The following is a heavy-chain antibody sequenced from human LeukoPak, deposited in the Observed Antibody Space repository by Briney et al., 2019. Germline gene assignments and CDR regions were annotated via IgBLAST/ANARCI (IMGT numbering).Heavy chain of an antibody. D-gene: IGHD1-7*01. V-gene: IGHV3-21*01. CDR2: ISSSSSYI. J-gene: IGHJ4*02. Sequence: GRSLRLSCAASGFTFSSYGMHWVRQAPGKGLEWVSSISSSSSYIYYADSVKGRFTISRDNAKNSLYLQMNSLKAEDTAVYYCARDAGITGTTEFDYWGQGTLVTVSS. CDR1: GFTFSSYG. CDR3: ARDAGITGTTEFDY.